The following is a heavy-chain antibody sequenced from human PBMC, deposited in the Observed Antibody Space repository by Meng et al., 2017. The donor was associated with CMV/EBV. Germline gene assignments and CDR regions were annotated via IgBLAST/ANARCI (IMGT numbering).Heavy chain of an antibody. J-gene: IGHJ4*02. V-gene: IGHV4-59*01. D-gene: IGHD6-6*01. CDR2: IYYSGST. CDR1: GGSISSYY. CDR3: ARAYSSSCRVDY. Sequence: GSLRLSCTVSGGSISSYYWNWIRQPPGKGLEWIGYIYYSGSTDYNPSLMSRVTISVDTSKNQFSLKLSSVTAADTAVYYCARAYSSSCRVDYWGQGTLVTVSS.